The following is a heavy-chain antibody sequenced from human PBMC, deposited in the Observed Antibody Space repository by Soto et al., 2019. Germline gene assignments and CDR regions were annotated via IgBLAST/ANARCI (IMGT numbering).Heavy chain of an antibody. V-gene: IGHV1-69*04. J-gene: IGHJ4*02. CDR2: IIPILNIA. Sequence: QVQLVQSGAEVKKPGSSVKVSCKASGGTFSNYAVNWVRQAPGQGLDWMGRIIPILNIADNAQKFQGRVAISADRSTGTAYMELSSLTSEDTAVYFCARENSDYGLDNWGQGSLVTVSS. CDR1: GGTFSNYA. CDR3: ARENSDYGLDN. D-gene: IGHD5-12*01.